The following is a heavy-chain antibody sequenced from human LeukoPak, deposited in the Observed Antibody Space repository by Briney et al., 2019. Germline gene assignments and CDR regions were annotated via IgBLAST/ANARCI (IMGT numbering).Heavy chain of an antibody. J-gene: IGHJ4*02. D-gene: IGHD3-9*01. V-gene: IGHV5-51*01. CDR3: ARFLVLRDILTGYSPYYFAH. Sequence: GEPLKISCKGSGYSFTRYWIAWVRQMPGKGLEWMGIIYPGDSDTRYSPSFQGQVTISADKSISTAYLQWSSLKASDTGMYYCARFLVLRDILTGYSPYYFAHWGQGTLVTVSS. CDR2: IYPGDSDT. CDR1: GYSFTRYW.